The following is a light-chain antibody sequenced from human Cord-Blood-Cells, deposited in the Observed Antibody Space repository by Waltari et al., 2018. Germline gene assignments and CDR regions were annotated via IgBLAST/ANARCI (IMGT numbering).Light chain of an antibody. CDR1: QSISSY. CDR2: AAS. V-gene: IGKV1-39*01. J-gene: IGKJ3*01. Sequence: DIQMTQSPSSLSASVGDRVTITCRASQSISSYLNWYQQKPGKAPKLMIFAASSLQSGVPSRFSGSGSGTDFTLTISSLQPEDFATYYCQQSYSTPFPFGPGTKVYI. CDR3: QQSYSTPFP.